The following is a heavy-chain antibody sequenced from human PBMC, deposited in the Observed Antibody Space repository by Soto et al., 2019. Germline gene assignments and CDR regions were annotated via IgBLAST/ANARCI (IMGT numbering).Heavy chain of an antibody. J-gene: IGHJ4*02. Sequence: QVQLVQSGAEMKKPGSSGKVSCQSSGGTFNTYAMNWVRQAPGQGPEWMGDISPMLGAANYAPKFQGRVTITADESTGTSYMQLSSLPSEYTALYFCAREVQVHTPAFVYWGQGTLVTVSS. CDR3: AREVQVHTPAFVY. CDR1: GGTFNTYA. D-gene: IGHD3-10*01. V-gene: IGHV1-69*19. CDR2: ISPMLGAA.